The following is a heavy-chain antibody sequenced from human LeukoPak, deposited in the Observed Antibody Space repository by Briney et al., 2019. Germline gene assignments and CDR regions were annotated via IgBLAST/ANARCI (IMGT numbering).Heavy chain of an antibody. V-gene: IGHV3-33*06. CDR2: IWYDGSNK. J-gene: IGHJ4*02. CDR3: AKVPYGSGSYSTLDY. Sequence: GRSLRLSCAASGFTFSSYGMHWVRQAPGKGLEWVAVIWYDGSNKYYADSVKGRFTISRDNSKNTLYLQMNSLRAEDTAVYYCAKVPYGSGSYSTLDYWGQGTLVTVSS. D-gene: IGHD3-10*01. CDR1: GFTFSSYG.